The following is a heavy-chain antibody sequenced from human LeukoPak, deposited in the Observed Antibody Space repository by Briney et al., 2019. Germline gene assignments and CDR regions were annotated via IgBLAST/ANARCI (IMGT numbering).Heavy chain of an antibody. D-gene: IGHD6-19*01. CDR2: INHSGST. CDR3: ARDSRIAVGN. Sequence: PSETLSLTCAVYGGSFSGYYWSWIRQPPGKGLEWIGEINHSGSTNYNPSLKSRVTISVDTSKNQFSLKLSSVTAADTAVYYRARDSRIAVGNWGQGTLVTVSS. CDR1: GGSFSGYY. V-gene: IGHV4-34*01. J-gene: IGHJ4*02.